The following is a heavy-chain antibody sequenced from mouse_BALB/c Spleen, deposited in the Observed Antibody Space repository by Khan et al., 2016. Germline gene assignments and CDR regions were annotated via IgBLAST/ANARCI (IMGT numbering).Heavy chain of an antibody. J-gene: IGHJ3*01. CDR3: AGGAPLVN. V-gene: IGHV1-80*01. CDR2: IYPGDGDI. D-gene: IGHD2-2*01. Sequence: QVQLQQSGAELVRPGSSVKISCKASGYAFSSYWMNWVKQRPGQGLEWIGQIYPGDGDIYYNGKFKGKVTLTADQSSSTAYMQLSSLTSEDSAVYFCAGGAPLVNWGQGTLVTVSA. CDR1: GYAFSSYW.